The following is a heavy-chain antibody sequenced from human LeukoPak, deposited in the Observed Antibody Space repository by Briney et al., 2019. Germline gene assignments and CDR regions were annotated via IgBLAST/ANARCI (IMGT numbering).Heavy chain of an antibody. CDR2: MYYSVTS. D-gene: IGHD3-10*01. CDR1: GGSISEYY. Sequence: SETLSLTCAVSGGSISEYYWSWIRQVPGKGLEWIGYMYYSVTSSYSSSLKSRVTISVDTSKDQFSLKLSSVTAADTAVYYCARDPVVRGVPNWGQGTLVTVSS. CDR3: ARDPVVRGVPN. J-gene: IGHJ4*02. V-gene: IGHV4-59*12.